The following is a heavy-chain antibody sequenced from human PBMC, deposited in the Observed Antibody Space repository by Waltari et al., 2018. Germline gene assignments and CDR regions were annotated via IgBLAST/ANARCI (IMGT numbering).Heavy chain of an antibody. CDR2: IWFDGTTT. Sequence: QVQLVESGGGVVQPGRSLRLSCAAYGFDLDNYGMHWVRQAPGKGLEWVAIIWFDGTTTYYAESVKGRFTISRDSSRNTVYLQMNSLRAEDTAVYYCARGDRSIAALQYWGQGTLVTVSS. V-gene: IGHV3-33*01. CDR1: GFDLDNYG. J-gene: IGHJ4*02. CDR3: ARGDRSIAALQY. D-gene: IGHD6-6*01.